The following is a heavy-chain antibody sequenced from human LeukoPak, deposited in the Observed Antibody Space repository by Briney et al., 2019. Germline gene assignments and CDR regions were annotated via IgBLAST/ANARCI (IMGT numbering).Heavy chain of an antibody. CDR3: ASHRRSHGSEY. V-gene: IGHV4-59*01. CDR2: VHYSGST. J-gene: IGHJ4*02. Sequence: SETLSLTCTVSGGSFEHYFWSWIRQPPGQGLEWIGYVHYSGSTDYSPSLKSRLTISADTSKNQFSLRLSSVTAADTAVYYCASHRRSHGSEYWGQGTLVTVSS. D-gene: IGHD3-10*01. CDR1: GGSFEHYF.